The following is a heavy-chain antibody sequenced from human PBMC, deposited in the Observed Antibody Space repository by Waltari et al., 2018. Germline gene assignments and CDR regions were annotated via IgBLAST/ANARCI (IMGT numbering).Heavy chain of an antibody. CDR2: ISGSGGST. V-gene: IGHV3-23*04. Sequence: EVQLVESGGGLVQPGGSLRLSCAASGFTFSSYWMSWVRQAPGKGLEWVSAISGSGGSTYYADSVKGRFTISRDNSKNTLYLQMNSLRAEDTAVYYCARDGPLSIAAAVYNWFDPWGQGTLVTVSS. CDR3: ARDGPLSIAAAVYNWFDP. J-gene: IGHJ5*02. D-gene: IGHD6-13*01. CDR1: GFTFSSYW.